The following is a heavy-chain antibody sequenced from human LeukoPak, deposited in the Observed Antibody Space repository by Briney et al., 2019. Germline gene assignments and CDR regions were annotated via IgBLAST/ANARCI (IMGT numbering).Heavy chain of an antibody. CDR2: IYTSGST. D-gene: IGHD3-22*01. J-gene: IGHJ3*02. V-gene: IGHV4-61*02. Sequence: PSETLSLTCTVSGGSISSSGYYWSWIRQPAGKGLEWIGRIYTSGSTNYNPSLKSRVTMSVDTSKNQFSLKLSSVTAADTAVYYCARGYYYDSSGRDSFDIWGQGTMVTVSS. CDR1: GGSISSSGYY. CDR3: ARGYYYDSSGRDSFDI.